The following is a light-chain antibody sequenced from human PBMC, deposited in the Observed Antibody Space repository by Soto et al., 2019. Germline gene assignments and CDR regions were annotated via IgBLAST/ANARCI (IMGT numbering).Light chain of an antibody. CDR3: SSYAGNNNYV. J-gene: IGLJ1*01. V-gene: IGLV2-8*01. CDR1: SSDIGGYNY. Sequence: QSVLTQPPSASGSPGQSVTISFTGTSSDIGGYNYVSWYQQHPGKAPKLMMFEVSKRPSGVPDRFSGSKSGITASLTVSGLQAEDEADYYCSSYAGNNNYVFGTGTKLTVL. CDR2: EVS.